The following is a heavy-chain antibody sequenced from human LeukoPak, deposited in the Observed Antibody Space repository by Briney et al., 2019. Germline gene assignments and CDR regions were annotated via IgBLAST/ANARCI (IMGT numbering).Heavy chain of an antibody. CDR1: GFTLRNYW. J-gene: IGHJ4*02. Sequence: TGGSLRLSCAASGFTLRNYWMHWVRQAPGKGLVWVSHINGDGSKTGYADSVKGRFTISRDNAKNTLYLQINSLRAEDTAVYYCARGNYPSSFDSWGQGTLVTASS. CDR3: ARGNYPSSFDS. D-gene: IGHD5-24*01. V-gene: IGHV3-74*01. CDR2: INGDGSKT.